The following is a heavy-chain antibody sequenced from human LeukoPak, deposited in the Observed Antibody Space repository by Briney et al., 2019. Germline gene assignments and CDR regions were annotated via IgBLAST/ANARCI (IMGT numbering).Heavy chain of an antibody. J-gene: IGHJ3*02. D-gene: IGHD3-10*02. CDR3: ARAEAGMFDAFDI. CDR1: GGSLSSYY. CDR2: IYYSGSN. Sequence: SETLSLTCTVSGGSLSSYYWSWTRQPPGKGLEWIGYIYYSGSNNYNPSLNSQVTIPVVTSKNQFSLTLRSVTAADTAVYYCARAEAGMFDAFDIWGQGTMVTVSS. V-gene: IGHV4-59*01.